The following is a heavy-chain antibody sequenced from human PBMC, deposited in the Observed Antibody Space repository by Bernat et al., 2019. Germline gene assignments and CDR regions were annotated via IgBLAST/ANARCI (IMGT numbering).Heavy chain of an antibody. D-gene: IGHD1-26*01. CDR3: AGQTDTISESYV. CDR1: GGSISSSSYY. V-gene: IGHV4-39*01. J-gene: IGHJ4*02. CDR2: IYYSGST. Sequence: QLQLQESGPGLVKPSETLSLTCTVSGGSISSSSYYWGWIRQPPGKGLEWIGSIYYSGSTYYNPSLQSRVTISVDTSKNQFSLKLSSVTAADTAVYYCAGQTDTISESYVWGQGTLVTVSS.